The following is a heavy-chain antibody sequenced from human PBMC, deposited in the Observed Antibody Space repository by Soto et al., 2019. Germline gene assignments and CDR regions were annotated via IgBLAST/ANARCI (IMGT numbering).Heavy chain of an antibody. D-gene: IGHD3-10*01. CDR3: VIVEGFGEFPTLYYGMDV. CDR1: GYTFTSYG. J-gene: IGHJ6*02. Sequence: QVQLVQSGAEVKKPGASVKVSCKASGYTFTSYGISWVRQAPGQGLEWMGWISAYNGNTNYAQKLQGRVTMTTDTATSTAYMELRSLRSDDTAVYYCVIVEGFGEFPTLYYGMDVWGQGTTVTVSS. CDR2: ISAYNGNT. V-gene: IGHV1-18*01.